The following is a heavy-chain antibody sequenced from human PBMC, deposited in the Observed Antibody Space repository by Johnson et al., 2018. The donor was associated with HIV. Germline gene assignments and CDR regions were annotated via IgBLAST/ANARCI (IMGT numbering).Heavy chain of an antibody. Sequence: EVQLVESGGGVVRPGGSLRLSCAASGFTFDDYGMSWVRQAPGKGLEWVSGLNWNGGSTGYADSVKGRFTISRDNAKNTLYLQMNSLRAEDTAVFYCAKIVATSDDVFDIWGQGTKVTVSS. J-gene: IGHJ3*02. CDR1: GFTFDDYG. D-gene: IGHD5-12*01. V-gene: IGHV3-20*04. CDR3: AKIVATSDDVFDI. CDR2: LNWNGGST.